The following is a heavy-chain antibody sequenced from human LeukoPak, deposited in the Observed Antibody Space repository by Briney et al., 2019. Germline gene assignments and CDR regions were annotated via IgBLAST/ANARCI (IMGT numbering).Heavy chain of an antibody. J-gene: IGHJ4*02. CDR1: GGSISSGGYY. CDR2: IYHSGST. D-gene: IGHD5-18*01. V-gene: IGHV4-30-2*01. CDR3: AKDRGYSYGPFDY. Sequence: SETLSLTCTVSGGSISSGGYYWSWIRQPPGKGLEWIGYIYHSGSTYYNPSLKSRVTISVDRSKNQFSLKLSPVTAADTAVYYCAKDRGYSYGPFDYWGQGTLVTVSS.